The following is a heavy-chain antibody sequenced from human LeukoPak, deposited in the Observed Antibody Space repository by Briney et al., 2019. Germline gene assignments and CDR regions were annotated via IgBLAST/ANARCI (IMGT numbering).Heavy chain of an antibody. CDR2: ISSSGSTI. J-gene: IGHJ4*02. V-gene: IGHV3-11*04. CDR1: GFTFSNAW. Sequence: GGSLRLSCAASGFTFSNAWMSWVRQAPGKGLEWVSYISSSGSTIYYADSVKGRFTISRDNAKNSLYLQMNSLRAEDTAVYYCARDWFHAIDYWGQGTLVTVSS. D-gene: IGHD2/OR15-2a*01. CDR3: ARDWFHAIDY.